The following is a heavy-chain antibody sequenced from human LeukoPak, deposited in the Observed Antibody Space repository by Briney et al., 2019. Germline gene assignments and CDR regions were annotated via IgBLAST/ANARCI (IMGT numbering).Heavy chain of an antibody. Sequence: GGSLRLSCAASGFTFDDYAMHWVRQAPGKGLEWVSGISWNSGSIGYADSVKGRFTISRDNSKNTLYLQMNSLRAEDTAVYYCAKLFTMIVVIVGGAFDIWGQGTMVTVSS. D-gene: IGHD3-22*01. CDR3: AKLFTMIVVIVGGAFDI. CDR2: ISWNSGSI. CDR1: GFTFDDYA. J-gene: IGHJ3*02. V-gene: IGHV3-9*01.